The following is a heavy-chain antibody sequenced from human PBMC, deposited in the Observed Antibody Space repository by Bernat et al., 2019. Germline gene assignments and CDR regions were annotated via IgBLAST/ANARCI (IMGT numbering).Heavy chain of an antibody. V-gene: IGHV3-15*07. CDR2: IKSKPNGGTT. J-gene: IGHJ4*02. Sequence: EVHLVESGGGLVKPGGSLRLSCAGSGFTFSNAWMNWVRQAPGKGLEWVGRIKSKPNGGTTDYAAPVGGRFTISRDDSKSAVYLQMNSLKTEDTAVYYCSTGGYDMDYWGQGTLVTVSA. CDR3: STGGYDMDY. CDR1: GFTFSNAW. D-gene: IGHD6-25*01.